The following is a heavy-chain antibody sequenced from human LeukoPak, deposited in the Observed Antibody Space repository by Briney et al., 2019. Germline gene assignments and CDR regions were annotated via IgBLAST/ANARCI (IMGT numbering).Heavy chain of an antibody. Sequence: ASVKVSCKASGYTFTSYDINWVRQATGQGLEWMGWVNPNSGNTGYAQKFQDRVTMTRNTSISTAYMELSGLRSEDTAMYYCARKTLYGSGKSWFDPWGQGTLVTVSS. CDR2: VNPNSGNT. D-gene: IGHD3-10*01. V-gene: IGHV1-8*01. J-gene: IGHJ5*02. CDR3: ARKTLYGSGKSWFDP. CDR1: GYTFTSYD.